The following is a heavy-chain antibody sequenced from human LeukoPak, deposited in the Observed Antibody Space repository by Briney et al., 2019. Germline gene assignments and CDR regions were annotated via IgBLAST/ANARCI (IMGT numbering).Heavy chain of an antibody. CDR3: ARGLLDDAFDI. CDR1: GYTFTSYD. Sequence: ASVKVSCKASGYTFTSYDINWVRQATGQGLEWMGGIIPIFGTANYAQKFQGRVTITADESTSTAYMELSSLRSEDTAVYYCARGLLDDAFDIWGQGTMVTVSS. CDR2: IIPIFGTA. V-gene: IGHV1-69*13. D-gene: IGHD2-15*01. J-gene: IGHJ3*02.